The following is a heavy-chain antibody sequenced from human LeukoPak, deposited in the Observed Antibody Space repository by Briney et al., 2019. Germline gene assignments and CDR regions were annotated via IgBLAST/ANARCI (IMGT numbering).Heavy chain of an antibody. CDR1: GGSFSGYY. CDR3: ARFKRYCSGGSRYYYYYYYMDV. Sequence: SETLSLTCAVYGGSFSGYYWSWIRQPPGKGLEWIGEINHSGSTNYNPSLKSRVTISVDTSKNQFSLKLSSVTAADTAVYYCARFKRYCSGGSRYYYYYYYMDVWGKGTTVTVSS. CDR2: INHSGST. V-gene: IGHV4-34*01. J-gene: IGHJ6*03. D-gene: IGHD2-15*01.